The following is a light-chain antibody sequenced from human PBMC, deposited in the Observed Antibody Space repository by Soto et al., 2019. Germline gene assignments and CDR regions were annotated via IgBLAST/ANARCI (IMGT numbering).Light chain of an antibody. CDR2: SSD. V-gene: IGLV1-44*01. CDR1: SSNIGSNT. CDR3: GAWDDNLDGPV. Sequence: QLVLTQPSSASGTPGQRVIISCSGGSSNIGSNTVNWYYQVPGRAPKLLIYSSDQRPSGVPDRFSGSKSGTSGSLAISGLQSEDEGDYYCGAWDDNLDGPVFGGGTQLTVL. J-gene: IGLJ2*01.